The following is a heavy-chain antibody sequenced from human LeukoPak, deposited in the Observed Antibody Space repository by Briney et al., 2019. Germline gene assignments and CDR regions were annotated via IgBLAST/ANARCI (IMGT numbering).Heavy chain of an antibody. Sequence: GRSLRLSCAASGFTFSSYAMHWVRQAPGKGLEWVAVISYDGSNKYYADSVKGRFTISRDNSKNTLYLQMNSLRAEDTAVHYCARANANYYDSSGLDYWGQGTLVTVSS. CDR3: ARANANYYDSSGLDY. V-gene: IGHV3-30-3*01. CDR2: ISYDGSNK. CDR1: GFTFSSYA. D-gene: IGHD3-22*01. J-gene: IGHJ4*02.